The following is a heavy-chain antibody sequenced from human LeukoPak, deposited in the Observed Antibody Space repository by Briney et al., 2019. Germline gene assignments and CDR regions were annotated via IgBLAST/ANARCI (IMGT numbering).Heavy chain of an antibody. CDR3: ARDCGSYDY. J-gene: IGHJ4*02. D-gene: IGHD1-26*01. CDR1: GYTFNVYF. V-gene: IGHV1-2*02. CDR2: INPNSGGT. Sequence: ASVKVSCKASGYTFNVYFMHWVRQAPGQGLEWMGWINPNSGGTNYAQKFQGRVTMTRDTSTSIAYMELSRLRSDDTAVYYCARDCGSYDYWGQGTLVTVSS.